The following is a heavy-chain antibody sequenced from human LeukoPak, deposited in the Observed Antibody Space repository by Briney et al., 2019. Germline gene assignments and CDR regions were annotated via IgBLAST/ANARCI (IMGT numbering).Heavy chain of an antibody. CDR2: ISSTSTTI. J-gene: IGHJ4*02. D-gene: IGHD3-22*01. CDR1: GFTYNSHA. V-gene: IGHV3-48*04. Sequence: GRSLRLSCAASGFTYNSHAMHWVRQAPGKGLEWISYISSTSTTIYYAGSVKGRFTTSRDNAKNSLYLQMNSLRAEDTAVYYCARGCGLHLSPASSYYDSRCRYFDDWGQGTLVTVSS. CDR3: ARGCGLHLSPASSYYDSRCRYFDD.